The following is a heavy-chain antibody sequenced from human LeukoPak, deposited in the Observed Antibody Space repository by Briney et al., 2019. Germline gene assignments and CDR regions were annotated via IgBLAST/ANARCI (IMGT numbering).Heavy chain of an antibody. CDR3: ARVTNRADKFDY. V-gene: IGHV3-74*01. CDR2: INSDGSST. CDR1: GFTSSSYW. J-gene: IGHJ4*02. Sequence: GGSLRPSCAASGFTSSSYWMHWVRQAPGKGLVWVSRINSDGSSTSYADSVKGRFTISRDNAKNTLYLQMNSLRAEDTAVYYCARVTNRADKFDYWGQGTLVTVSS. D-gene: IGHD2-8*01.